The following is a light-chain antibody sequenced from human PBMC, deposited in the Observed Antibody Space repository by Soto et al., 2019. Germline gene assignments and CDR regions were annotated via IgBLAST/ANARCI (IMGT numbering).Light chain of an antibody. J-gene: IGKJ5*01. CDR3: QQRSNWPIT. CDR1: QSITKS. V-gene: IGKV1-39*01. CDR2: AAS. Sequence: DIQMPKSPSSLAAFVGYTITVTCRANQSITKSLNWYQKKPGAAPRLLIRAASGLHSGVPSRFSGSGSGTDFTLTISSLEPEDFAVYYCQQRSNWPITFGQGTRLEIK.